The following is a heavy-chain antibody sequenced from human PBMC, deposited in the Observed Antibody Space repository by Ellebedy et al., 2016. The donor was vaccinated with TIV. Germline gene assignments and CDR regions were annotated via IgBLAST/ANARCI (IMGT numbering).Heavy chain of an antibody. V-gene: IGHV1-18*01. CDR1: GYTFTSFG. J-gene: IGHJ4*02. D-gene: IGHD5-18*01. Sequence: AASVKVSCKASGYTFTSFGVSWVRQAPGQGLAWMGWISGHNGNTIYAQRFHDRVTVTTDTSTRTAYMELRSLTSDNTAMDFCARTWIHLRALPDYWGQGTLVTVSS. CDR3: ARTWIHLRALPDY. CDR2: ISGHNGNT.